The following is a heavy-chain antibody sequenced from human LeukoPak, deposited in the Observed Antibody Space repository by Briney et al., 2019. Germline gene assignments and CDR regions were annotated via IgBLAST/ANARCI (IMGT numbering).Heavy chain of an antibody. CDR3: ARLCSSTSCYYSDAFDI. CDR2: IYTSGST. Sequence: PSETLSLTCTVDGASFNGYYWTWIRQPAGKGLEWIGRIYTSGSTNYNPSLKSRVTISVDTSKNQFSLKLSSVTAADTAVYYCARLCSSTSCYYSDAFDIWGQGTMVTVSS. V-gene: IGHV4-4*07. D-gene: IGHD2-2*01. CDR1: GASFNGYY. J-gene: IGHJ3*02.